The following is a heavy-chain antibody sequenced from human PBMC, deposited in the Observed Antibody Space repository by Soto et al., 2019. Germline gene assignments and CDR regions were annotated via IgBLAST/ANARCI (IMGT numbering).Heavy chain of an antibody. V-gene: IGHV3-30*03. Sequence: GGSLRLSCAASGFTFSSYGMHWVRQAPGKGLEWVAVISYDGSNKYYADSVKGRFTISRDNSKNTLYLQMNNLRAEDTAVYYCAMTYGDYVYYYYYGMDVWGQGTTVTVSS. J-gene: IGHJ6*02. CDR1: GFTFSSYG. D-gene: IGHD4-17*01. CDR2: ISYDGSNK. CDR3: AMTYGDYVYYYYYGMDV.